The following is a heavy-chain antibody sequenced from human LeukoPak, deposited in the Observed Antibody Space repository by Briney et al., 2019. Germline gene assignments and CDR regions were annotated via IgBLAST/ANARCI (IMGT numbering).Heavy chain of an antibody. CDR3: AIPMYSSGWSGDC. CDR1: GYTFTSYD. CDR2: MNPNSGNT. Sequence: ASVKVSCKASGYTFTSYDINWVRQATGQGLEWMGWMNPNSGNTGYAQKFQGRVTMTRNTSISTAYMELSSLRSEDTAVYYCAIPMYSSGWSGDCWGQGTLVTVSS. D-gene: IGHD6-19*01. J-gene: IGHJ4*02. V-gene: IGHV1-8*01.